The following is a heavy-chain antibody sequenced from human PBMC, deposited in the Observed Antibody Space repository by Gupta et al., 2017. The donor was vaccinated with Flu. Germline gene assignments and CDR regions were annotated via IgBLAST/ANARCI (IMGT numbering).Heavy chain of an antibody. CDR2: INPNNGGT. CDR3: ARRGSYFDY. J-gene: IGHJ4*02. Sequence: SGYSFTGYYMHWVRQAPGQGLEWMGWINPNNGGTYYAQKFQGRVTMTGDTSITTLYMELSXLXSDDTAXYYCARRGSYFDYWGQGTLVTVSS. V-gene: IGHV1-2*02. CDR1: GYSFTGYY.